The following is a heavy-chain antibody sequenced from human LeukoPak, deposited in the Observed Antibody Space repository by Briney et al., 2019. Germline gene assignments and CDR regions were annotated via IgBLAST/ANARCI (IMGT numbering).Heavy chain of an antibody. CDR1: GYSFTSYW. CDR3: TRPYVDTAMVDY. Sequence: HGESLKITCKGSGYSFTSYWIGWVRQMPGKGLEWMGIIYPGDSDTRYSPSFQGQVTISADKSISTAYLQWSSLKASDTAMYYCTRPYVDTAMVDYWGQGTLVTVSS. J-gene: IGHJ4*02. D-gene: IGHD5-18*01. CDR2: IYPGDSDT. V-gene: IGHV5-51*01.